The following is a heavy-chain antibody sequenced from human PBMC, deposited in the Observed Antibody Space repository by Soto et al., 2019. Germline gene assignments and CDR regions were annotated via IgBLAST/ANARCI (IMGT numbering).Heavy chain of an antibody. CDR2: IIPIFGTA. Sequence: SVKVSCKASGGTFSSYAISWVRQAPGQGLEWMGGIIPIFGTANYAQKFQGRVTITADESTSTAYMELSSLRSEDTAVYYCARADIVGSLSYSYYGMDVWGQGTTVTVSS. CDR1: GGTFSSYA. CDR3: ARADIVGSLSYSYYGMDV. D-gene: IGHD2-15*01. J-gene: IGHJ6*02. V-gene: IGHV1-69*13.